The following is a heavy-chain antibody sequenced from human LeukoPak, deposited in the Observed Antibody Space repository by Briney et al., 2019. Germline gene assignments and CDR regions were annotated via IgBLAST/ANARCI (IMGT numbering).Heavy chain of an antibody. J-gene: IGHJ4*02. CDR3: AKEFQSYCTNGLCHDFDY. D-gene: IGHD2-8*01. CDR1: GGSVSSYY. Sequence: SSETLSLTCTVSGGSVSSYYWSWIRHPAGKGLEWIGGFYISGSTTYNPYLKSRVTMSVDTSKNQISLKPMSMTAADTAVYDCAKEFQSYCTNGLCHDFDYWGQGTLVTVSS. CDR2: FYISGST. V-gene: IGHV4-4*07.